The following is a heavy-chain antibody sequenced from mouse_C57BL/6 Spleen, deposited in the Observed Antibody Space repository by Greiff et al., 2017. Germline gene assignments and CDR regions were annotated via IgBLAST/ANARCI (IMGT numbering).Heavy chain of an antibody. V-gene: IGHV7-3*01. CDR3: ARSYRNYFDY. J-gene: IGHJ2*01. CDR1: GFTFTDYY. Sequence: EVKLVESGGGLVQPGGSLSLSCAASGFTFTDYYMSWVRQPPGKALEWLGFIRNKANGYTTEYSASVKGRFTISRDNSQSILYLQMNALRAEDSATYYCARSYRNYFDYWGQGTTLTVSS. D-gene: IGHD2-12*01. CDR2: IRNKANGYTT.